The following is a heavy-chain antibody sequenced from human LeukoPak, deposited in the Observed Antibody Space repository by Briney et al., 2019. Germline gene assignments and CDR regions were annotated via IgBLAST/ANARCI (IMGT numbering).Heavy chain of an antibody. V-gene: IGHV4-39*01. D-gene: IGHD1-26*01. Sequence: SETLYLNCTVSGGSISSSSYSWGWIRQPPVKGMEWIGTIYHTGSTYYNPSLKSRITISVDTSKNQFSLKLSSMTAADTAVYYCARHRIWSGSYYHLPYYYYMDVWGKGTTVTVSS. CDR2: IYHTGST. CDR3: ARHRIWSGSYYHLPYYYYMDV. J-gene: IGHJ6*03. CDR1: GGSISSSSYS.